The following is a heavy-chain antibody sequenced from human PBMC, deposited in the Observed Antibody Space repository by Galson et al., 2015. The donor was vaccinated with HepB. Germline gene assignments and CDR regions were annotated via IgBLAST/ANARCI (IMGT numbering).Heavy chain of an antibody. J-gene: IGHJ5*02. CDR2: IKQDGSEK. Sequence: SLRLSCAASGFTFSSYWMSWVRQAPGKGLEWVANIKQDGSEKYYVDSVKGRFTISRDNAKNSLYLQMNSLRAEDTAVYYCARDLLWFGEVRPAAENWFDPWGQGTLVTVSS. CDR3: ARDLLWFGEVRPAAENWFDP. D-gene: IGHD3-10*01. V-gene: IGHV3-7*01. CDR1: GFTFSSYW.